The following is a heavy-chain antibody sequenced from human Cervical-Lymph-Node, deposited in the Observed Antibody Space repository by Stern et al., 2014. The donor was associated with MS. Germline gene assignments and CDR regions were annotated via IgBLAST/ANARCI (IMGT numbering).Heavy chain of an antibody. CDR2: ISYDGSNK. CDR1: GFTFSSYA. D-gene: IGHD1-1*01. J-gene: IGHJ5*02. Sequence: QVQLVQSGGGVVQPGRSLRLSCAASGFTFSSYAMHWVRQAPGKGLEWVAVISYDGSNKYYADSVKGRFTISRDNSKNTLYLQMNSLRAEDTAVYYCASPGPGPTRWFDPWGQGTLVTVSS. V-gene: IGHV3-30*01. CDR3: ASPGPGPTRWFDP.